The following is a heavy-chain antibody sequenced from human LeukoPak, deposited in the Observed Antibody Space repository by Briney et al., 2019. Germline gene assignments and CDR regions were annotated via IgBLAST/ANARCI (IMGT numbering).Heavy chain of an antibody. Sequence: GGSLRLSCAASGFTFSRIAMTWVRQAPGKGLEWVSTIRSNGDTAYNADSVRGRFAISRDNSKNALFLQMNSLRVEDTAVYYCARGPKGYYGMDVWGQGTTVTVSS. J-gene: IGHJ6*02. V-gene: IGHV3-23*01. CDR3: ARGPKGYYGMDV. CDR1: GFTFSRIA. CDR2: IRSNGDTA.